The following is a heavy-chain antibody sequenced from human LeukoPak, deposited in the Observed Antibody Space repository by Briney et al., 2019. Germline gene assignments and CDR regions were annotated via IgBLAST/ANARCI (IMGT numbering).Heavy chain of an antibody. J-gene: IGHJ6*02. CDR2: IMWRSGST. CDR1: GFTSDDHA. V-gene: IGHV3-9*02. CDR3: ASGGGLDV. D-gene: IGHD2-15*01. Sequence: GGSLRLSCAVSGFTSDDHAMHWVRQASGKGLEWVAGIMWRSGSTGYGDSVKGRFTISRDNAKKSLYLQMSNLRAEDTAVYLCASGGGLDVWGQGATVTVSS.